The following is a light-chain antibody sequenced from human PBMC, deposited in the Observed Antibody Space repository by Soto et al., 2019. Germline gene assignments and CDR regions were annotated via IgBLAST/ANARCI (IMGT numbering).Light chain of an antibody. J-gene: IGKJ4*01. Sequence: DIVLTQSPVTVSVSPGERANLSCRASQSVSTKLAWYQHKLGQAPRLLIYGASTRVTGIAARFSGSGSGTDFTLTINYLTSEDSGTYYCQHYNNGHPPVTFGGGTKVEI. V-gene: IGKV3-15*01. CDR3: QHYNNGHPPVT. CDR2: GAS. CDR1: QSVSTK.